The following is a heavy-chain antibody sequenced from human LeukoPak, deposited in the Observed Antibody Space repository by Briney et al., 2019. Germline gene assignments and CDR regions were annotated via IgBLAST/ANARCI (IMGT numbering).Heavy chain of an antibody. CDR3: ARTPLWSGYGHDAFDI. CDR2: INHSGST. D-gene: IGHD3/OR15-3a*01. Sequence: SETLSPTCAVYGGSFSGYYWSWIRQPPGKGLEWIGEINHSGSTNYNPSLKSRVTISVDTSKNQFSLKLSSVTAADTAVYYCARTPLWSGYGHDAFDIWGQGTMVTVSS. V-gene: IGHV4-34*01. CDR1: GGSFSGYY. J-gene: IGHJ3*02.